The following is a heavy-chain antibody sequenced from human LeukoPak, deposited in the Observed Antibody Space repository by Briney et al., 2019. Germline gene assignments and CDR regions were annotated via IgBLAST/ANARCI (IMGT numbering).Heavy chain of an antibody. V-gene: IGHV4-39*01. J-gene: IGHJ4*02. D-gene: IGHD2-2*01. CDR3: ARPQGFQLLDFEY. Sequence: NPSETLSLTCTVPGGSISSSSYYWGWIRQPPGKGLEWIGSIYYSGSTYYNPSLKSRVTISVDTSKNQFSLKLSSVTAADTAVYYCARPQGFQLLDFEYWGQGTLVTVSS. CDR1: GGSISSSSYY. CDR2: IYYSGST.